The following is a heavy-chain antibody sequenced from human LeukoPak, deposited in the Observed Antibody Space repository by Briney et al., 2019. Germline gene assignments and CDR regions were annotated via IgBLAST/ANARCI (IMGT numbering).Heavy chain of an antibody. CDR2: VNPDSGGI. CDR1: GYTFTDNY. CDR3: ARAQNYHDRSGYSDDTFDV. V-gene: IGHV1-2*06. J-gene: IGHJ3*01. D-gene: IGHD3-22*01. Sequence: GASVKVSCKASGYTFTDNYIHWVRQAPGQGLEWMGRVNPDSGGINYAQKFQGRVTMTRDTSINTAFVELRRLRSDDTATYYCARAQNYHDRSGYSDDTFDVWGHGTVITVSS.